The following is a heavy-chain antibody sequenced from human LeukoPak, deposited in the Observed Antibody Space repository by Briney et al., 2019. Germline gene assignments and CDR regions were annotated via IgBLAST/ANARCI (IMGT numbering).Heavy chain of an antibody. V-gene: IGHV4-59*01. CDR3: ARGGLGWELPTAFDI. CDR2: IYYSGST. D-gene: IGHD1-26*01. J-gene: IGHJ3*02. CDR1: GGSISSYY. Sequence: SETLSLTCTVSGGSISSYYWSWIRQPPGKGLEWIGYIYYSGSTNYNPSLKSRVTISVDTSKNQFSLKLSSVTAADTAVYYCARGGLGWELPTAFDIWGQGTMVTVSS.